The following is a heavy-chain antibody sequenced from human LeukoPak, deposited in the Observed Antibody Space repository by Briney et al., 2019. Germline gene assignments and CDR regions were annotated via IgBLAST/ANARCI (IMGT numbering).Heavy chain of an antibody. CDR3: ATDESPDPTVTTDF. V-gene: IGHV3-30-3*01. D-gene: IGHD4-17*01. Sequence: GRSLRLSCAASGFTFSSHAMHWVRQAPGKGLEWLAVISYDGSSSKFYADSVKGRFTISRDNSKNTLYLQMNSLRAEDSAVYFCATDESPDPTVTTDFWGQGTLVTVSS. CDR1: GFTFSSHA. CDR2: ISYDGSSSK. J-gene: IGHJ4*02.